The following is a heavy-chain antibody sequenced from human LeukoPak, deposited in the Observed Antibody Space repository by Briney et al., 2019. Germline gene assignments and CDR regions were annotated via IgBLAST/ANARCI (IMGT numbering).Heavy chain of an antibody. Sequence: GGSLRLSCAASGFTFSSYSMNWVRQAPGKGLEWVSSISSSSSYIYYADSVKGRFTISRDNAKNSLYLQMNSLRAEDTGVYYCARGIQLWTTYYYYGMDVWGQGTTVTVSS. CDR3: ARGIQLWTTYYYYGMDV. CDR2: ISSSSSYI. CDR1: GFTFSSYS. D-gene: IGHD5-18*01. V-gene: IGHV3-21*01. J-gene: IGHJ6*02.